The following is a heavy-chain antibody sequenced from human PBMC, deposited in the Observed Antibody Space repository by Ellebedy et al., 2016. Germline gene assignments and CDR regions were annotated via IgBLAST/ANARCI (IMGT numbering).Heavy chain of an antibody. Sequence: SETLSLXXTVSGGSINTYYWSWIRQAPGKGLEWIANIYNNGKTNYNAALKSRVTISTDTSTNQVSLRLTSVTAADTAVYYCARPVGFGGVINYFDSWGQGILVTVPS. D-gene: IGHD3-16*01. CDR3: ARPVGFGGVINYFDS. V-gene: IGHV4-59*03. J-gene: IGHJ4*02. CDR1: GGSINTYY. CDR2: IYNNGKT.